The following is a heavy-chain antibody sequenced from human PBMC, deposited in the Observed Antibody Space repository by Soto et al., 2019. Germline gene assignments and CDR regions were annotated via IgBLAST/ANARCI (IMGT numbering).Heavy chain of an antibody. D-gene: IGHD6-19*01. Sequence: VQLVESGGGLVQPGGSLRLSCAAAGFTFSSYWMSWARQASGKGLEWMANIKTDGSDKKYVDSVKGRFTISRDNAKNALYLDMNSLTVEDTAVYYCVRGGWSVDYWGQGTLVTVSS. CDR1: GFTFSSYW. J-gene: IGHJ4*02. CDR3: VRGGWSVDY. CDR2: IKTDGSDK. V-gene: IGHV3-7*04.